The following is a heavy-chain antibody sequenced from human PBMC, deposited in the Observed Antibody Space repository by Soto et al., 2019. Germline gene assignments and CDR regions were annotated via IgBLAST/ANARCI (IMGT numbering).Heavy chain of an antibody. J-gene: IGHJ6*02. V-gene: IGHV3-23*01. Sequence: EVQLLESGGGLVQPGGSLRLSCAASGFTFSSYAMSWVRQAPGKGLEWVSAISGSGGSTYYADSVKGRFTISRDNSKNTLYLQMNSLRAEDTAVYYCAKNVWGITIFGGMDVWCHGTTVTVSS. CDR2: ISGSGGST. CDR1: GFTFSSYA. D-gene: IGHD3-9*01. CDR3: AKNVWGITIFGGMDV.